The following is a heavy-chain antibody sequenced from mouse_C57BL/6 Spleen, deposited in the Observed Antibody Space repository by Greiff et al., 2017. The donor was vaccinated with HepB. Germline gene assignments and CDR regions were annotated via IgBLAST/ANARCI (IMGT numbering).Heavy chain of an antibody. CDR1: GYTFTSYW. V-gene: IGHV1-64*01. Sequence: QVQLQQPGAELVKPGASVKLSCKASGYTFTSYWMHWVKQRPGQGLEWIGMIHPNSGSTNYNEKFKSKATLTVDKSSSTAYMQLSSLTSEDSAVYYCARFYYTGYAMDYWGQGTSVTVSS. J-gene: IGHJ4*01. D-gene: IGHD1-1*01. CDR2: IHPNSGST. CDR3: ARFYYTGYAMDY.